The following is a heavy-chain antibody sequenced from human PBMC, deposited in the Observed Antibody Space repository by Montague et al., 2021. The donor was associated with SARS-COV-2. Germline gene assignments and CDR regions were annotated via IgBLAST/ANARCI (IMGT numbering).Heavy chain of an antibody. V-gene: IGHV3-23*01. CDR1: GFTFSSYA. Sequence: SLRLSCAASGFTFSSYAMSWVRQAPGKGLGWVSAISGSGGTTYYADSVKGRFTISRDNSKNTLYLQMNSLRAEDAAVYYCAKGDSSGYYQVLVWGQGTLVTVSS. CDR3: AKGDSSGYYQVLV. J-gene: IGHJ4*02. CDR2: ISGSGGTT. D-gene: IGHD3-22*01.